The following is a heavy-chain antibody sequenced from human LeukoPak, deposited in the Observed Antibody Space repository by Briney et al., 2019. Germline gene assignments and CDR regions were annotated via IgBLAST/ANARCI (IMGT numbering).Heavy chain of an antibody. J-gene: IGHJ4*02. Sequence: GASVKVSRKASGGTFSSYAISWVRQAPGQGLEWMGRIIPILGIANYAQKFQGRVTITADKSTSTAYMELSSLRSEDTAVYYCARGGYGGNSSPNYWGQGTLVTVSS. CDR3: ARGGYGGNSSPNY. V-gene: IGHV1-69*04. CDR1: GGTFSSYA. D-gene: IGHD4-23*01. CDR2: IIPILGIA.